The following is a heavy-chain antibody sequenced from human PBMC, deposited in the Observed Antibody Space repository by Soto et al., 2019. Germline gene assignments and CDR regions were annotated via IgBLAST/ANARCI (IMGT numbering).Heavy chain of an antibody. CDR1: GFTFSSYA. D-gene: IGHD3-3*01. CDR2: ISGSGGST. Sequence: PGGSLRLSCAASGFTFSSYAMSWVRQAPGKGLEWVSAISGSGGSTYYADSVKGRFTISRDNSKNTLYLQMNSLRAEDTAVYYCAKGYYDFWSGYSHHYYMDVWGKGTTVTVSS. V-gene: IGHV3-23*01. J-gene: IGHJ6*03. CDR3: AKGYYDFWSGYSHHYYMDV.